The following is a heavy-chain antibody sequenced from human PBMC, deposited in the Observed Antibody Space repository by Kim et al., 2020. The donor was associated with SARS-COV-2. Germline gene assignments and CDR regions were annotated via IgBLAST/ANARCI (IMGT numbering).Heavy chain of an antibody. J-gene: IGHJ4*02. CDR2: T. V-gene: IGHV1-58*01. D-gene: IGHD2-15*01. CDR3: AARSATYYFDY. Sequence: TNYAQKFQERVTITRDMSTSTAYMELSSLTSEDTAVYYCAARSATYYFDYWGQGTLVTVSS.